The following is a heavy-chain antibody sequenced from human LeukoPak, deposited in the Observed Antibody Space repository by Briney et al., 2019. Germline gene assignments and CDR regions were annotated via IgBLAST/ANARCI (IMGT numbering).Heavy chain of an antibody. V-gene: IGHV3-21*01. CDR3: ARPRAVAGGGYHY. Sequence: GGSLRLSCTASGFTFSSYSMNWIRQAPGKGLEWVSSISSSSSYIYYADSVKGRFSISRDNAKNSLYLQMNSLRAEDTAVYYWARPRAVAGGGYHYWGQGTLVTVSS. CDR2: ISSSSSYI. D-gene: IGHD6-13*01. CDR1: GFTFSSYS. J-gene: IGHJ4*02.